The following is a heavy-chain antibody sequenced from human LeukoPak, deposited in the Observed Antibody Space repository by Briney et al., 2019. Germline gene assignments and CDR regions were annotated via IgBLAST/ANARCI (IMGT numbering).Heavy chain of an antibody. CDR1: GGSISSGGYY. D-gene: IGHD6-6*01. CDR3: AREYSSSSRFDP. CDR2: IYHSGST. V-gene: IGHV4-30-2*01. J-gene: IGHJ5*02. Sequence: SQTLSLTCTVSGGSISSGGYYWSWIRQPPRQGLEWIGYIYHSGSTYYNPSLKSRVTISVDRSKNQFSLKLSSVTAADTAVYYCAREYSSSSRFDPWGQGTLVTVSS.